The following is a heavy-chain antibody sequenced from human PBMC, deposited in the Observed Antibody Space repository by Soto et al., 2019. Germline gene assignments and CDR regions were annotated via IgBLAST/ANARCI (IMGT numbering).Heavy chain of an antibody. Sequence: GGSLRLSCAASGFTFSSYGMHWVRQAPGKGLEWVAVIWYDGSNKYYADSVKGRFTISRDNSKNTLYLQMNSLRAEDTAVYYCARELRYGSGINNWFDPWGQGTLVTVSS. J-gene: IGHJ5*02. CDR1: GFTFSSYG. CDR3: ARELRYGSGINNWFDP. V-gene: IGHV3-33*01. CDR2: IWYDGSNK. D-gene: IGHD3-10*01.